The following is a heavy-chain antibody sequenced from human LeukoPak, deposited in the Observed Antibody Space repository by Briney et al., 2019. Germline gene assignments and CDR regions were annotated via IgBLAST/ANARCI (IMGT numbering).Heavy chain of an antibody. CDR2: VSTYNGNT. V-gene: IGHV1-18*04. D-gene: IGHD5-18*01. J-gene: IGHJ4*02. CDR1: GYTFTSHG. CDR3: ARDVDTATDQINDY. Sequence: ASVKVSCKASGYTFTSHGISWVRQAPGQGLEWMGWVSTYNGNTNYVPKYQGRVTMTTDTSTSTAYMELRSLRSDDTAVYYCARDVDTATDQINDYWGQGTLVTVSS.